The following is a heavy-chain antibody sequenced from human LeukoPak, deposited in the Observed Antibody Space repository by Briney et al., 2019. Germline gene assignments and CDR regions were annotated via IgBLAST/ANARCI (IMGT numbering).Heavy chain of an antibody. CDR1: GFTFSSYS. CDR2: ISSSSSTI. V-gene: IGHV3-48*02. J-gene: IGHJ4*02. D-gene: IGHD3-10*01. Sequence: SGGSLRLSCAASGFTFSSYSMNWVRQAPGKGLEWVSYISSSSSTIYYADSVKGRFTISRDNAKNSLYLQMNSLRDEDTAVYYCAKVEVSVVRGVIDFDYWGQGTLVTVSS. CDR3: AKVEVSVVRGVIDFDY.